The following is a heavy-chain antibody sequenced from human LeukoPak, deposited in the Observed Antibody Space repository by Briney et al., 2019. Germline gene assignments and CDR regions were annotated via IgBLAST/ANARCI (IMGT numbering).Heavy chain of an antibody. D-gene: IGHD6-19*01. CDR2: INHSGST. Sequence: NPSETLSLTCAVYGGSFSGYYWSWIRQPPGKGLEWIGEINHSGSTNYNPSLKSRVTISVDTSKNQFSLKLSSVTAADTAVYYCGRAGSRGSGWHDAFDIWGQGTMVTVSS. V-gene: IGHV4-34*01. J-gene: IGHJ3*02. CDR1: GGSFSGYY. CDR3: GRAGSRGSGWHDAFDI.